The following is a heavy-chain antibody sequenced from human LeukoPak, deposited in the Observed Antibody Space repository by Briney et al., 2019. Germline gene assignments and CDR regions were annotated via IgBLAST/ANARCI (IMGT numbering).Heavy chain of an antibody. CDR3: AKAGILQASSSGLQYFDL. CDR1: GGSFSGYY. D-gene: IGHD6-6*01. Sequence: SETLSLTRAVYGGSFSGYYWSYIRQPPGKGLEWIGEINHSGITNYNPSLKSRVSISLDTSKHQFSLKLRSVTAADTAVYYCAKAGILQASSSGLQYFDLWGRGTLVTASS. CDR2: INHSGIT. V-gene: IGHV4-34*01. J-gene: IGHJ2*01.